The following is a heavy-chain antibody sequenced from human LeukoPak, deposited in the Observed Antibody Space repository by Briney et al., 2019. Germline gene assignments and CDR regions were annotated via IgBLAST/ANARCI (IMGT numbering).Heavy chain of an antibody. Sequence: GGSLRLSCAASGFTVSSNYMYWVRQAPGKGLEWVSVIYSGGSTYYADSVKGRFTISRDNSKNTLYLQMNSLRAEDTAVYYCAKPRSGWYFFDYWGQGTLVTVSS. J-gene: IGHJ4*02. CDR3: AKPRSGWYFFDY. D-gene: IGHD6-19*01. CDR1: GFTVSSNY. CDR2: IYSGGST. V-gene: IGHV3-53*01.